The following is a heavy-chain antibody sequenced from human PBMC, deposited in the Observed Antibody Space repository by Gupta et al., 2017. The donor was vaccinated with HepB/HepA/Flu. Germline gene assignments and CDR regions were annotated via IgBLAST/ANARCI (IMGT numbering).Heavy chain of an antibody. D-gene: IGHD1-26*01. CDR1: GFTVGDTY. CDR2: IDTSTNT. V-gene: IGHV3-66*01. Sequence: EVQLVESGGSLVQPGVYLRLSCAAYGFTVGDTYMSWVRQAPGKGLEGVAIIDTSTNTDYSSSVRGRFTISRDSSKNTVFLQMSSLRAEDTAVYYCAKSPRGSLKGLDVWGQGTTVTVSS. CDR3: AKSPRGSLKGLDV. J-gene: IGHJ6*02.